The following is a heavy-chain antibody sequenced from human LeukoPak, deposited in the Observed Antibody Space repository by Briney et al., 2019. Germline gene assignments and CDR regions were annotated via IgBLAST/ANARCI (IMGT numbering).Heavy chain of an antibody. D-gene: IGHD4-17*01. V-gene: IGHV4-39*01. J-gene: IGHJ4*02. CDR1: GGSISSSSYY. CDR2: IYYSGST. CDR3: ARPAGDSSYYFYY. Sequence: PSETLSLTCTVSGGSISSSSYYWGWIRQPPGKGLEWIGSIYYSGSTYYNPSLKSRVTISVDTSKNQFSLKLSSVTAADTAVYYCARPAGDSSYYFYYWGQGTLATVSS.